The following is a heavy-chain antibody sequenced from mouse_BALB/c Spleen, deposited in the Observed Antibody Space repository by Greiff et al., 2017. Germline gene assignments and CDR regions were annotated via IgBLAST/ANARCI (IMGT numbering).Heavy chain of an antibody. J-gene: IGHJ4*01. CDR3: ARGPEYDGDPCALDY. D-gene: IGHD2-14*01. Sequence: EVQVVESGGGLVKPGGSLKLSCAASGFTFSDYYMHWVRQTPEKRLEWVATISDGGSYTYYPDSVKGRSTIARDNTENTLYLQMSSLTSEDTAMYYCARGPEYDGDPCALDYWGQGTPVTVSA. V-gene: IGHV5-4*02. CDR2: ISDGGSYT. CDR1: GFTFSDYY.